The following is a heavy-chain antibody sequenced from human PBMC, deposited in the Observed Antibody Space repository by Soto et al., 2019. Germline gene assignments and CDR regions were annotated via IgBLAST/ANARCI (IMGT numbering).Heavy chain of an antibody. CDR1: GGSISSGGYY. V-gene: IGHV4-31*03. Sequence: PSETLSLTCTVSGGSISSGGYYWSWIRQHPGKGLEWIGYIYYSGSTYYNPSLKIRVTISVDTSKNQFSLKLSSVTAADTAVYYCAREVVTAYNWFDPWGQGIQVTVSS. D-gene: IGHD2-21*02. J-gene: IGHJ5*02. CDR2: IYYSGST. CDR3: AREVVTAYNWFDP.